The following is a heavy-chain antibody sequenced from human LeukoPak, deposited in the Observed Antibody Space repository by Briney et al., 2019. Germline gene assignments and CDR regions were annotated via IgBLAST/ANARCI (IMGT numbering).Heavy chain of an antibody. CDR2: ISWNSGSI. V-gene: IGHV3-9*01. D-gene: IGHD6-19*01. Sequence: PGGSLRLSCAASGFTFDDYAMHWVRQAPGKGLEWVSGISWNSGSIGYADSVKGRFTISRDNAKNSLYLQMNSLRAGDTAVYYCARDLGYSSGQYGMDVWGQGTTVTVSS. CDR1: GFTFDDYA. J-gene: IGHJ6*02. CDR3: ARDLGYSSGQYGMDV.